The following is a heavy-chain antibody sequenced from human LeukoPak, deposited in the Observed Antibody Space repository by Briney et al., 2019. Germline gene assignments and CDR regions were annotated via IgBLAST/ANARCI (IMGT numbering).Heavy chain of an antibody. CDR1: GDSISSYY. CDR3: ARLINKPIAATGTGPFDH. V-gene: IGHV4-4*07. CDR2: IYTSGST. Sequence: VKPSETLSLTCTVSGDSISSYYWSRIRQPAGKGLEWIGRIYTSGSTNYNPSLKSRVTMSVDTSKNQFSLKLSSVTAVDTAVYYCARLINKPIAATGTGPFDHWGQGTLVTVSS. D-gene: IGHD6-13*01. J-gene: IGHJ4*02.